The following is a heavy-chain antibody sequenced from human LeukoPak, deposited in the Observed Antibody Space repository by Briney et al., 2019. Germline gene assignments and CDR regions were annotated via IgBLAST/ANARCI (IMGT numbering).Heavy chain of an antibody. CDR1: GGSISSGSYY. Sequence: SETLSLTCTVSGGSISSGSYYWGWIRQPPGKGLEWIGTIYYSGSTYYNPSLTSRVTISVDTSKNQFSLKLSSVTAADTAVYYCARHKDYYYSYMDVWGKGTTVTISS. CDR3: ARHKDYYYSYMDV. J-gene: IGHJ6*03. V-gene: IGHV4-39*01. CDR2: IYYSGST.